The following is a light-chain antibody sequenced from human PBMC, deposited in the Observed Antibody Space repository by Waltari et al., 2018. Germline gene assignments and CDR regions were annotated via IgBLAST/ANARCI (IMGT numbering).Light chain of an antibody. CDR1: SSYVGNYNL. V-gene: IGLV2-23*02. Sequence: SGLTQPPSVSGSPGQSITLSCTGTSSYVGNYNLFSWYQQYPGKAPKLMVYEVTKRAAGVSDRFSGSKSGNTASLTISGLQSEDEADYYCCSYVGLGIYVFGTGTKVTVL. J-gene: IGLJ1*01. CDR2: EVT. CDR3: CSYVGLGIYV.